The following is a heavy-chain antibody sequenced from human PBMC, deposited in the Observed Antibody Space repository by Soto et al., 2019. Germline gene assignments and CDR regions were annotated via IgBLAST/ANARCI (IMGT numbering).Heavy chain of an antibody. V-gene: IGHV3-74*01. J-gene: IGHJ6*02. CDR2: INVDGSNR. CDR3: ARGIYQKYGMDV. CDR1: GFTFISHW. Sequence: EVQLVESGGGLVQPGGSLRLSCAASGFTFISHWIHWVRQAPGKGLVWVSRINVDGSNRNYADSVKGRFTISRDNAKNTVYLIMNSLRADDTAVYFCARGIYQKYGMDVWGQGTTV. D-gene: IGHD3-3*02.